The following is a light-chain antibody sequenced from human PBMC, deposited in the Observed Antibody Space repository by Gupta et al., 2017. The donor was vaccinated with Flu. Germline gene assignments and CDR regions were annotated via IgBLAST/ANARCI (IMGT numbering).Light chain of an antibody. Sequence: DIQMTQSPSSLSASVGDRVTITCRASQSISTYLNWYQQKPGQAPRLLIHATSSLQRGVPSRFSGSGSGTDFTLTISSLQPEDFATYYCQQSYRTPRTFGGGTKVEIK. CDR2: ATS. V-gene: IGKV1-39*01. CDR3: QQSYRTPRT. J-gene: IGKJ4*01. CDR1: QSISTY.